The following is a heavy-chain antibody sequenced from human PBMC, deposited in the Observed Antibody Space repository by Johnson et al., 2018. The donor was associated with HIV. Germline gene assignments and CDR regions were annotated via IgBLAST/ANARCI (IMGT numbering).Heavy chain of an antibody. Sequence: VQLVASGGGVVQPGRSLRLSCAASRFTFSSYAMHWFRQAPGKGLEWVAVISSDGNNKFYSDSVKGRFTVSRDNSKNTLYLQMNSLRGDDTAVYYCARPAIVVLPAGAFDIWGPGTMVTVSS. CDR3: ARPAIVVLPAGAFDI. CDR1: RFTFSSYA. CDR2: ISSDGNNK. V-gene: IGHV3-30*04. J-gene: IGHJ3*02. D-gene: IGHD2-2*01.